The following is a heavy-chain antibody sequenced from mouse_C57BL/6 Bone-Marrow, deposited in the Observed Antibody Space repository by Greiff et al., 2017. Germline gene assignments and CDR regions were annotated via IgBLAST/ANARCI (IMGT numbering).Heavy chain of an antibody. D-gene: IGHD1-1*01. J-gene: IGHJ4*01. V-gene: IGHV5-12*01. CDR2: ISNGGGST. CDR3: ARDYEDAMDY. CDR1: GFTFSDYY. Sequence: EVKLMESGGGLVQPGGSLKLSCAASGFTFSDYYMYWVRQTPEKRLEWVAYISNGGGSTYYPDTVKGRFTISRDNAKNTLYLQMSRLKSEDTAMYYCARDYEDAMDYWGQGTSVTVSS.